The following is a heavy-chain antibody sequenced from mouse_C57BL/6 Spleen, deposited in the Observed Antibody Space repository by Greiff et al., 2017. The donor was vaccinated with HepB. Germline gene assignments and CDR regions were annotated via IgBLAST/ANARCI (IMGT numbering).Heavy chain of an antibody. D-gene: IGHD1-1*01. CDR1: GYTFTSYW. CDR3: ARREDYGSHDY. J-gene: IGHJ2*01. CDR2: IHPNSGST. Sequence: QVQLKQSGAELVKPGASVKLSCKASGYTFTSYWMHWVKQRPGQGLEWIGMIHPNSGSTNYNEKFKSKATLTVDKSSSTAYMQLSSLTSEDSAVYYCARREDYGSHDYWGQGTTLTVSS. V-gene: IGHV1-64*01.